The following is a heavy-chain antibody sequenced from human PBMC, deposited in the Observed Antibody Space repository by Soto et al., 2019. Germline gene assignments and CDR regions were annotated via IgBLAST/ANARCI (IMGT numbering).Heavy chain of an antibody. CDR2: LYYSGST. J-gene: IGHJ6*02. D-gene: IGHD2-15*01. CDR3: ARDRASAAYDCCGMDV. V-gene: IGHV4-31*03. CDR1: GGSISSGGYY. Sequence: QVQLQESGPGLVKPSQTLSLTCTVSGGSISSGGYYWSWIRQHPGKGLEWIGYLYYSGSTYYNPTLKRRVTRSVDTTKNQCSMKLIAVMAADTAVYYRARDRASAAYDCCGMDVWGQRNRVTVS.